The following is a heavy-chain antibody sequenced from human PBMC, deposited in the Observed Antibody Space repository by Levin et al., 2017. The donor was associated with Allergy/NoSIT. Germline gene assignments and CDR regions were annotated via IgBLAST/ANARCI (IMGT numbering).Heavy chain of an antibody. J-gene: IGHJ4*02. Sequence: PSETLSLTCAVYGGSFSGYYWSWIRQPPGKGLEWIGEINHSGSTNYNPSLKSRVTISVDTSKNQFSLKLSSVTAADTAVYYCARGSALATRDPRQQWLVPVCLDYWGQGTLVTVSS. V-gene: IGHV4-34*01. CDR2: INHSGST. CDR1: GGSFSGYY. CDR3: ARGSALATRDPRQQWLVPVCLDY. D-gene: IGHD6-19*01.